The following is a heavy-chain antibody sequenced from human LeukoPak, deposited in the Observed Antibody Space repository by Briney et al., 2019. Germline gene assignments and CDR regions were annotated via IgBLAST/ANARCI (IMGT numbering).Heavy chain of an antibody. D-gene: IGHD3-3*01. Sequence: GGSLRLSCVASGFTVSRNYMSWVRQAPGKGLEWVSGISVNGGTTSYAASVKGRFTISRDNSKSTLYLQMSSLRAEDTAVYYSAKPFNLLRFLEWLPFDYWGQGTLVTVSS. CDR1: GFTVSRNY. CDR3: AKPFNLLRFLEWLPFDY. V-gene: IGHV3-23*01. J-gene: IGHJ4*02. CDR2: ISVNGGTT.